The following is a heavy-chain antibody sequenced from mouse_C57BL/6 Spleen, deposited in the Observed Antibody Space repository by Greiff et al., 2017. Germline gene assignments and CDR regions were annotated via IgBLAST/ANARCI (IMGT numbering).Heavy chain of an antibody. V-gene: IGHV5-17*01. J-gene: IGHJ2*01. CDR1: GFTFSDYG. CDR2: ISSGSSTI. Sequence: DVHLVESGGGLVKPGGSLKLSCAASGFTFSDYGMHWVRQAPEKGLEWVAYISSGSSTIYYADTVKGRFTIARDNAKNTLCLQLTSLRSEDTAMYYCERQGWDYFDYWGQGTTLTVSS. CDR3: ERQGWDYFDY. D-gene: IGHD3-3*01.